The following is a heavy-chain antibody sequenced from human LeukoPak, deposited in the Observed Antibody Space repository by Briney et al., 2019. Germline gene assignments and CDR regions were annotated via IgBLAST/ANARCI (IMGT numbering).Heavy chain of an antibody. Sequence: SETLSLTCAVYGGSFSGDYWSWIRQPPGKGLEWIGEINHSGSTNYNPSLKSRVTISVDTSKNQFSLKLSSVTAADTAVYYCARDTYYDFWSGYYLHYFDYWGQGTLVTVSS. V-gene: IGHV4-34*01. CDR1: GGSFSGDY. CDR3: ARDTYYDFWSGYYLHYFDY. CDR2: INHSGST. D-gene: IGHD3-3*01. J-gene: IGHJ4*02.